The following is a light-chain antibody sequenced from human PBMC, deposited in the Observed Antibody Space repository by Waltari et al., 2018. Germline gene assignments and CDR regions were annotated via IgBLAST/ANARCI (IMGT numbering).Light chain of an antibody. CDR3: QHYDSRPFT. CDR2: GVS. CDR1: QTFRSNY. V-gene: IGKV3-20*01. Sequence: EIVLTQSPGTLSLSPGERATLSCRASQTFRSNYLAWYRQTPGQAPRLLIYGVSTRASGIPDRFSGSGSGTDFTLTISRLEPEDFAVYYCQHYDSRPFTFGPGTKVDLK. J-gene: IGKJ3*01.